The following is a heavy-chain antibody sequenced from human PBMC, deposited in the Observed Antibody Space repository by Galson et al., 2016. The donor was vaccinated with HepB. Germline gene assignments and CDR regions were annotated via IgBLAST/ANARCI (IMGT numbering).Heavy chain of an antibody. J-gene: IGHJ4*02. CDR1: GHSVSDAW. D-gene: IGHD3/OR15-3a*01. CDR3: TTWDWGLDC. Sequence: SLRLSCAVSGHSVSDAWMTWVRQAPGKGLEWVGNIRNKRDGGTADYGAPVKGRFTISRDDSKNTLYLQMSSLKTDDTAVYFCTTWDWGLDCWGQGTLVTVSS. CDR2: IRNKRDGGTA. V-gene: IGHV3-15*05.